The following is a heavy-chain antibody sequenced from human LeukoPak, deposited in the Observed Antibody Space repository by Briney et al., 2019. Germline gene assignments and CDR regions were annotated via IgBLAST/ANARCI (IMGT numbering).Heavy chain of an antibody. D-gene: IGHD3-10*01. V-gene: IGHV3-30*03. CDR2: ISYDGSNK. CDR3: ADFGSGSYCFDY. CDR1: GFTFSSYG. J-gene: IGHJ4*02. Sequence: GGSLRLSCAASGFTFSSYGMHWVRQAPGKGLEWVAVISYDGSNKYYADSVKGRFTISRDNSKNTLYLQMNSLRAEDTAIYYCADFGSGSYCFDYWGQGVLVTVSS.